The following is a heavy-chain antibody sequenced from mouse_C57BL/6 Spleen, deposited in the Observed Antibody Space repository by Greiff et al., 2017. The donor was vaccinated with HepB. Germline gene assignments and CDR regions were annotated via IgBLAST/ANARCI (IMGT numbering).Heavy chain of an antibody. V-gene: IGHV5-17*01. D-gene: IGHD1-1*01. Sequence: DVKLVESGGGLVKPGGSLKLSCAASGFTFSDYGMHWVRQAPEKGLEWVAYISSGSSTIYYADTVKGRFTISRDNAKNTLFLQMTSLRSEDTAMYYCARSSSAYYAMDYWGQGTSVTVSS. J-gene: IGHJ4*01. CDR3: ARSSSAYYAMDY. CDR2: ISSGSSTI. CDR1: GFTFSDYG.